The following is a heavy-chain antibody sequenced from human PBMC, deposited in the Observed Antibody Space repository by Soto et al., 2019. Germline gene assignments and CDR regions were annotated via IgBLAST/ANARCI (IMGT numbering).Heavy chain of an antibody. CDR3: ARTINFGLPGNGMDV. CDR2: IKQDGREK. V-gene: IGHV3-7*01. Sequence: GGSLRLSCAVSGVTFSSYWMSWVRQAPGKGLEWVANIKQDGREKYYVDSVTGRFTISRDNGKNSLYLQMNSLRAEDTAVYYCARTINFGLPGNGMDVWGQGTTVTVSS. CDR1: GVTFSSYW. J-gene: IGHJ6*02. D-gene: IGHD3-16*01.